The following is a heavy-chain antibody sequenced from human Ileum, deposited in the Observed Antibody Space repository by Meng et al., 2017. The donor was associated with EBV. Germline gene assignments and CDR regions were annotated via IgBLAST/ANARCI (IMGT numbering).Heavy chain of an antibody. V-gene: IGHV2-5*02. D-gene: IGHD3/OR15-3a*01. J-gene: IGHJ4*02. Sequence: QITLKESGPTLVKPTQTLTLTCIFSGFSLNTSGVGVGWIRQPPGKALEWLALVYWDDDKRYSPSLERRLTITKDTSKNQVVLTMTNMDPLDTATYYCAHEEDWRIDYWGQGTLVTVPS. CDR3: AHEEDWRIDY. CDR2: VYWDDDK. CDR1: GFSLNTSGVG.